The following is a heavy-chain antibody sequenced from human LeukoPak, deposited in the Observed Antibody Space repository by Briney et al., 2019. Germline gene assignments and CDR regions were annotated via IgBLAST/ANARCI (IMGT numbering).Heavy chain of an antibody. V-gene: IGHV3-66*01. D-gene: IGHD5-12*01. Sequence: AGGSLRLSCVASGFTVSSNYMSWVRQAPGKGLEWVSVIYSGGSTYYADSVKGRFTISRDNSKNTLYLQMNSLRAEDTAVYYCARGGEDGYTPFDYWGQGTLVTVSS. CDR3: ARGGEDGYTPFDY. J-gene: IGHJ4*02. CDR1: GFTVSSNY. CDR2: IYSGGST.